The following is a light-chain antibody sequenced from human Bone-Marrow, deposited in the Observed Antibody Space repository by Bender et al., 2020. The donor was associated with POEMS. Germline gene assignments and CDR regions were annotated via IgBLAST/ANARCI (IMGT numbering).Light chain of an antibody. Sequence: QSALTQPASVSGSPGQSITISCTGTSSDVGSYDLVSWYQQHPGKAPKLMIYEGTKRPSGVSNRFSGSKSGNTASLTITGLQDDDEADYYSCSYTNRNSNVFGSGTTVTVL. CDR1: SSDVGSYDL. J-gene: IGLJ1*01. V-gene: IGLV2-23*01. CDR2: EGT. CDR3: CSYTNRNSNV.